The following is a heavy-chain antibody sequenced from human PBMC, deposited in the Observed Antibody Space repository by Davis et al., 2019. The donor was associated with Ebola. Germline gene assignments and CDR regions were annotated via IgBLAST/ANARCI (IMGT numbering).Heavy chain of an antibody. J-gene: IGHJ3*02. CDR2: IFYSGST. Sequence: LRLSCAVSAGSISSGGSSWSWIRQPPGKGLEWIGFIFYSGSTYYNPSLKSRVTISVDKSKNQFSLKLSSVTAADTAVYYCARAMVTMVSFAFDIWGQGTVVTVSS. CDR1: AGSISSGGSS. D-gene: IGHD3-10*01. CDR3: ARAMVTMVSFAFDI. V-gene: IGHV4-30-4*07.